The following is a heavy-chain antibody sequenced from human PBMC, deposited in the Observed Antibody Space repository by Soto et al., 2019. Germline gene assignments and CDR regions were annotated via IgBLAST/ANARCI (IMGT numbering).Heavy chain of an antibody. Sequence: EVQLVESGGGLVQPGGSLRLSCAASGFTVSSNYMSWVRQAPGKGLEWVSVIYSGGSTYFADSVKDRFSISRDNSKTTLHLQMNSLRAEDTAVYYCASEGRPWGQGTLVTVSS. J-gene: IGHJ5*02. D-gene: IGHD2-15*01. CDR3: ASEGRP. CDR1: GFTVSSNY. CDR2: IYSGGST. V-gene: IGHV3-66*01.